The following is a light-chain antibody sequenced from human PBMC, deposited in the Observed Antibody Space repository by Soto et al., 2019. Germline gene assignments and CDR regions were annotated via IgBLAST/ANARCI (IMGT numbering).Light chain of an antibody. Sequence: QSALTQPRSVSGSPGQSVTVSCTGTSSDVGGYNSVSWYQQHPGTAPRLMIYDVSKRPSGVPDRFSGSKSGDTASLTISGLQAEDEADYYCCSYAGNYIYVFGTGTKVTVL. V-gene: IGLV2-11*01. J-gene: IGLJ1*01. CDR2: DVS. CDR1: SSDVGGYNS. CDR3: CSYAGNYIYV.